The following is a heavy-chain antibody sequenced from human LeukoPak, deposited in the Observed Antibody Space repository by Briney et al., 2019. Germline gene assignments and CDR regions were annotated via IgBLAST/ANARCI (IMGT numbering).Heavy chain of an antibody. J-gene: IGHJ6*03. CDR3: ARDAFSYYYYYMDV. CDR1: GFTFSSYW. Sequence: GGSLRLSCAASGFTFSSYWMNWVRQAPGKGLEWVANIKQDGSEKHYVDSVKGRFTISRDNAKNSLYLQMNSLRAEDTAVYYCARDAFSYYYYYMDVWGKGTTVTVSS. V-gene: IGHV3-7*01. CDR2: IKQDGSEK.